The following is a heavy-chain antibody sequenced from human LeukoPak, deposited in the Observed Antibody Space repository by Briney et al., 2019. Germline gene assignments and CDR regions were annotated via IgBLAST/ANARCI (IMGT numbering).Heavy chain of an antibody. D-gene: IGHD1-14*01. CDR2: IYTSGST. CDR3: ARESGGNYFDY. J-gene: IGHJ4*02. CDR1: GGSISSGSYY. Sequence: SQTLSLTCTVSGGSISSGSYYWSWIRQPAGKGLEWIGRIYTSGSTNYNPSLKSRVTISVDTSKNQFSLKLSSVTAADTAVYYCARESGGNYFDYWGQGTLVTVSS. V-gene: IGHV4-61*02.